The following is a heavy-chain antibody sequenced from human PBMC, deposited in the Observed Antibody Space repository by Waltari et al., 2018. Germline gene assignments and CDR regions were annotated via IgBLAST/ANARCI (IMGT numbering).Heavy chain of an antibody. D-gene: IGHD3-3*01. CDR2: ISDIGANM. CDR1: GFPFSSYS. Sequence: EVQLVESGGGLVKPGGSLRLFCAVSGFPFSSYSISWVRQAPGKGLELVSSISDIGANMFYADSMEGRFTVSRDNARNSLYLQMNSLRPDDTAVYYCARVNRYDFWSGQGVFYYFYMDVWGRGTTVTVSS. J-gene: IGHJ6*03. CDR3: ARVNRYDFWSGQGVFYYFYMDV. V-gene: IGHV3-21*02.